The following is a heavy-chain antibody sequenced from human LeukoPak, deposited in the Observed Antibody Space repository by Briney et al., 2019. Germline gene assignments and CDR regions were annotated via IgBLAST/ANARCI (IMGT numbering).Heavy chain of an antibody. Sequence: SETLSLTCAVYGGFFSGYYWSWIRQPPGKGLEWIGEINHSGSTNYNPSLKSRVTISVDTSKNQFSLKLSSVTAADTAVYYCARSPSRITIFGVVIRNYYYYGMDVWGQGTTVTVSS. V-gene: IGHV4-34*01. CDR1: GGFFSGYY. J-gene: IGHJ6*02. CDR2: INHSGST. D-gene: IGHD3-3*01. CDR3: ARSPSRITIFGVVIRNYYYYGMDV.